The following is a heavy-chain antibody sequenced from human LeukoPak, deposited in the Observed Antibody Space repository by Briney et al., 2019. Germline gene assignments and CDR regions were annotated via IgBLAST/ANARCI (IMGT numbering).Heavy chain of an antibody. J-gene: IGHJ6*02. CDR2: IYYSGST. CDR1: GGSISSSSYY. Sequence: SETLSLTCTVSGGSISSSSYYWGWIRQPPGKGLEWIGSIYYSGSTYYNPSLKSRVTISVDTSKNQSSLKLSSVTAADTAVYYCARLEGSGWPYYYYGMDVWGQGTTVTVSS. CDR3: ARLEGSGWPYYYYGMDV. D-gene: IGHD6-19*01. V-gene: IGHV4-39*01.